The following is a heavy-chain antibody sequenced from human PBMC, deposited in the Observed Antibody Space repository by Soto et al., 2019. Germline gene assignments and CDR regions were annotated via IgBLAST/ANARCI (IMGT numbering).Heavy chain of an antibody. Sequence: QVQLQESGPGLVKPSQTLSLTCTVSGGSISSGGYYWSWIRQHPGKGLEWIGYIYYTGSTYYNPSLKTRVTISVDTSKNQCSLKLSSVTAADTAVYYCARVGGINWFDPWGQGTLVTVSS. D-gene: IGHD3-16*01. J-gene: IGHJ5*02. CDR1: GGSISSGGYY. CDR2: IYYTGST. CDR3: ARVGGINWFDP. V-gene: IGHV4-31*03.